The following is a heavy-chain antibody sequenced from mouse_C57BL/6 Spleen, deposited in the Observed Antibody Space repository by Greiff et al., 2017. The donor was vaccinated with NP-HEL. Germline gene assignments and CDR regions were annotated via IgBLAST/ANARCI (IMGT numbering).Heavy chain of an antibody. J-gene: IGHJ4*01. Sequence: VQLQESGAELAKPGASVKLSCKASGYTFTSYWMHWVKQRPGQGLEWIGYINPSSGYTKYNQKFKDKTTLTADKSSSTAYMQLISLTYEASAVYYCARWGMDYAMDYWGQGTSVTVSS. CDR2: INPSSGYT. CDR1: GYTFTSYW. V-gene: IGHV1-7*01. CDR3: ARWGMDYAMDY.